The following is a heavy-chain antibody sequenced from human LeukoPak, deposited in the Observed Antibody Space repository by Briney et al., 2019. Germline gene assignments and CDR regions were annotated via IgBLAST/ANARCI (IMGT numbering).Heavy chain of an antibody. Sequence: GGSLRLSCAASGFTFSSYAMHWVRQAPGKGLEWVAVISYDGSNKYYADSVKGRFTISRDNSKNTLYLQMNSLRAEDTAVYYCARDDCSGGSCSPLFDYWGQGTLVTVSS. CDR3: ARDDCSGGSCSPLFDY. CDR1: GFTFSSYA. CDR2: ISYDGSNK. V-gene: IGHV3-30*04. D-gene: IGHD2-15*01. J-gene: IGHJ4*02.